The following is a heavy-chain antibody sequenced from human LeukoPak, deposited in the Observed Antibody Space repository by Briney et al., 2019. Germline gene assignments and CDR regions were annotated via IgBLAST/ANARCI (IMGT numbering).Heavy chain of an antibody. CDR3: AKGTYYYDSSGYYYSNYFDY. CDR1: GFTFSSSA. Sequence: GGSLRLSCAASGFTFSSSAMSWVRQAPGKGLEWVAAISDTGRLSYCADSVKGRSTISRDNSKNTLYLQMNSLRAEDTAVYYCAKGTYYYDSSGYYYSNYFDYWGQGTLVTVSS. D-gene: IGHD3-22*01. CDR2: ISDTGRLS. V-gene: IGHV3-23*01. J-gene: IGHJ4*02.